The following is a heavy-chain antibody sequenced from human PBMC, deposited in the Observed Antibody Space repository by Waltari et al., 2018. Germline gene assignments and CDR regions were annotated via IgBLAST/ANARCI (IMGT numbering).Heavy chain of an antibody. V-gene: IGHV4-38-2*01. D-gene: IGHD2-15*01. CDR1: GYSISSGYY. Sequence: QVQLQESGPGLVKPSETLSLTCAVSGYSISSGYYWGRIRQPPGKGLEWIGSIYHSGSTYYNPSLKSRVTISVDTSKNQFSLKLSSVTAADTAVYYCARAPGYCSGGSCYHYYYYMDVWGKGTTVTVSS. CDR2: IYHSGST. J-gene: IGHJ6*03. CDR3: ARAPGYCSGGSCYHYYYYMDV.